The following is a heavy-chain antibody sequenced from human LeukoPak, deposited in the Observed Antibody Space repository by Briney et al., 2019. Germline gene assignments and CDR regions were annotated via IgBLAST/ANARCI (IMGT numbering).Heavy chain of an antibody. CDR2: ISGSGGST. CDR1: GFTFSSYG. Sequence: GGSLRLSCAASGFTFSSYGMSWVRQAPGKGLEWVSAISGSGGSTYYADSVKGRFTISRDNSKNTLYLQMNSLRAEDTAVYFCARGSTWYDYWGQGTLVIVSS. J-gene: IGHJ4*02. V-gene: IGHV3-23*01. D-gene: IGHD6-13*01. CDR3: ARGSTWYDY.